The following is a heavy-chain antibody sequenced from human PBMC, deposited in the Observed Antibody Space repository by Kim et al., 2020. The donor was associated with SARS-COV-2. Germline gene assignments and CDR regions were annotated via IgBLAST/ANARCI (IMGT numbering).Heavy chain of an antibody. J-gene: IGHJ4*02. CDR1: GFTFSSYS. D-gene: IGHD1-26*01. V-gene: IGHV3-21*01. Sequence: GGSLRLSCAASGFTFSSYSMNWVRQAPGKGLEWVSSISSSSSYIYYADSVKGRFTISRDNAKNSLYLQMNSLRAEDTAVYYCARARGSYYPYYFDYWGQGTLVTVSS. CDR2: ISSSSSYI. CDR3: ARARGSYYPYYFDY.